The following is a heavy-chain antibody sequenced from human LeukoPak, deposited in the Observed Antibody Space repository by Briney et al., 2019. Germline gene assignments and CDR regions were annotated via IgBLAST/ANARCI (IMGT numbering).Heavy chain of an antibody. D-gene: IGHD6-19*01. CDR2: IYYSGST. CDR3: ARGGHAVAGIGDY. CDR1: GGSISSYY. Sequence: SETLSLTCTVSGGSISSYYWSWIRQPPGKGLEWIGYIYYSGSTNYNPSLKSRVTISVDTSKNQFSLKLSSVTAADTAVYYCARGGHAVAGIGDYWGQGTLVTVSS. V-gene: IGHV4-59*01. J-gene: IGHJ4*02.